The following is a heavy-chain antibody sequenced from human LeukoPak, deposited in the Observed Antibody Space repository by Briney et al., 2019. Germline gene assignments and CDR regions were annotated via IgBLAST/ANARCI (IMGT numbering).Heavy chain of an antibody. J-gene: IGHJ4*02. V-gene: IGHV3-23*01. D-gene: IGHD1-26*01. Sequence: GGTLRLSCAASGFTFSSYGMSWVRQAPGKGLEWVSAISGSGGSTYYADSVKGRFTISRDNSKNTLYLQMNSLRAEDTAVYYCARAGYSGSYYGVYWGQGTLVTVSS. CDR2: ISGSGGST. CDR3: ARAGYSGSYYGVY. CDR1: GFTFSSYG.